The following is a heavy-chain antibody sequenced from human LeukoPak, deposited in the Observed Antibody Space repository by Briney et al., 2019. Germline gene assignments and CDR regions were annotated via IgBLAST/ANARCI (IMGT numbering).Heavy chain of an antibody. CDR1: GGSISGYY. D-gene: IGHD3-22*01. CDR3: VREGYDSSGYFLDY. Sequence: SETLSLTCTVSGGSISGYYWSWIRQSPGRGLEWMGYIHYSGSTDYNPSLKSRVTMSVDTSKNQCSLKLSSVTAADAAVYYCVREGYDSSGYFLDYWGQGTLVTVSS. V-gene: IGHV4-59*01. CDR2: IHYSGST. J-gene: IGHJ4*02.